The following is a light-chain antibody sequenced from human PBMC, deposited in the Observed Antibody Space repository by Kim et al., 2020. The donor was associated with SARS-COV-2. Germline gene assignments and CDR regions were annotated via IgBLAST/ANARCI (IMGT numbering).Light chain of an antibody. V-gene: IGLV1-44*01. Sequence: ELTQPPSASGTPGQRVTISCSGSSSNIGSNTVNWYQQLPGTAPTLLIYNNNQRPSGVPDRFSGSKSGPSASLAISGLQSEAEADYYCAAWDDSLIAVF. CDR1: SSNIGSNT. CDR2: NNN. J-gene: IGLJ2*01. CDR3: AAWDDSLIAV.